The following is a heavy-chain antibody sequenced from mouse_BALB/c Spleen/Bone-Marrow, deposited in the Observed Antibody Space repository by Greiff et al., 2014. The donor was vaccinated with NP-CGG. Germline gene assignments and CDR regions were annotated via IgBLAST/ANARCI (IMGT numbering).Heavy chain of an antibody. CDR2: ISTYSGNT. J-gene: IGHJ3*01. Sequence: QVQLQQSGPELVRPGVSVKISCKGSGYTFTDYAVHWVKRSHAKSLEWIGVISTYSGNTNYNQKFKGKATMTVDKSSSTAYMELARLTSEDSAIYYCARGIYYDSTWFAYWGQGTLVTVSA. CDR3: ARGIYYDSTWFAY. CDR1: GYTFTDYA. D-gene: IGHD2-4*01. V-gene: IGHV1-67*01.